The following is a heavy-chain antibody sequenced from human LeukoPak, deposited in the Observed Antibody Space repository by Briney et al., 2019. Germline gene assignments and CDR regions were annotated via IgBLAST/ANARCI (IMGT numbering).Heavy chain of an antibody. D-gene: IGHD3-22*01. CDR3: ARENYYDSSGYYSPPRMNYFDY. J-gene: IGHJ4*02. CDR2: IYYSGST. CDR1: GGSISSYY. V-gene: IGHV4-59*01. Sequence: SETLSLTCTVSGGSISSYYWSWIRQPPGKGLEWVGYIYYSGSTNYNPSLKSRATISVNTSKNQFSLKLSSVTAADTAVYYCARENYYDSSGYYSPPRMNYFDYWGQGTLVTVSS.